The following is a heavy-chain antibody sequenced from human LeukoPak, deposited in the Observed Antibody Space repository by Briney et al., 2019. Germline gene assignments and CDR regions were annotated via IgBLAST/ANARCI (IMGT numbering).Heavy chain of an antibody. CDR3: ARDVYYYGSGSYRFDY. V-gene: IGHV1-8*01. D-gene: IGHD3-10*01. Sequence: ASVKVSCKASGYTFTSYDINWVRQATGQGLEWMGWMNPNSGNTGYAQKFQGRVTMTRNTSISTAYMELSSLRSEDTAVYYCARDVYYYGSGSYRFDYWGQGTLVTVSS. CDR1: GYTFTSYD. J-gene: IGHJ4*02. CDR2: MNPNSGNT.